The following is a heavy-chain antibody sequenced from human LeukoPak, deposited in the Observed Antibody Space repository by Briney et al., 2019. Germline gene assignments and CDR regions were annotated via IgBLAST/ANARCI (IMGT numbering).Heavy chain of an antibody. V-gene: IGHV1-69*04. D-gene: IGHD3-9*01. CDR3: ARDQALRYFDWLLCFDY. CDR1: GGTFSSYA. Sequence: SVKVSCKASGGTFSSYAISWVRQAPGQGLEWMGRIIPILGIANYAQKFQGRVTITADKSTSTAYMELSSLRSEDTAVYYCARDQALRYFDWLLCFDYWGQGTLVTVSS. CDR2: IIPILGIA. J-gene: IGHJ4*02.